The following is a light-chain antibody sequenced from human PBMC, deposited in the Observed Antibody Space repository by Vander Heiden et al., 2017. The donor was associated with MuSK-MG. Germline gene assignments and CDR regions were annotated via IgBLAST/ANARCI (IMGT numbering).Light chain of an antibody. CDR2: DAS. V-gene: IGKV3-15*01. Sequence: EIVMTQSPATLSVSPGERATLSCRASQSVNINLAGFQQKPGQAPRLLIYDASTRASGIPARFSGSGSGTEFTLTISSLQSEDFAVYYCQQYNNWWTFGQGTKVXIK. CDR3: QQYNNWWT. CDR1: QSVNIN. J-gene: IGKJ1*01.